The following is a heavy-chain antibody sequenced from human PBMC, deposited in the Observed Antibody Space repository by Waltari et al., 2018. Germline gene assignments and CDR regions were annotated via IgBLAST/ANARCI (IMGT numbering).Heavy chain of an antibody. CDR3: ARRGSYYDYVWGSYRERWFDP. V-gene: IGHV4-34*01. Sequence: QVQLQQWGAGLLKPSETLSLTCAVYGGSFSGYYWSWIRQPPGTGLEWIGEINHSGSTNYNPSLKSRVTISVDTSKNQFSLKLSSVTAADTAVYYCARRGSYYDYVWGSYRERWFDPWGQGTLVTVSS. CDR1: GGSFSGYY. J-gene: IGHJ5*02. CDR2: INHSGST. D-gene: IGHD3-16*02.